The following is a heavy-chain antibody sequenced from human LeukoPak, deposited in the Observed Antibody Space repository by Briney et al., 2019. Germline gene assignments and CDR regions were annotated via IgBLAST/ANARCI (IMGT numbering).Heavy chain of an antibody. CDR3: ASYPRYVSTPPFDY. CDR2: INPNTGDT. CDR1: GYTFTAYY. D-gene: IGHD2-15*01. Sequence: ASVKVSCKASGYTFTAYYLHWVRQAPGQRLEWMGWINPNTGDTESAQNFQGRVTMTRDTTISTAYLELTRLTSDDTAVYYCASYPRYVSTPPFDYWSQGTLVTVSS. J-gene: IGHJ4*02. V-gene: IGHV1-2*02.